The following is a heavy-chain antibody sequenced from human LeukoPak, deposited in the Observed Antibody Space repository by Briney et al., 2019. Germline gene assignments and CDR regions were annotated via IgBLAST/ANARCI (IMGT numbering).Heavy chain of an antibody. Sequence: PSGTLSLTCAVSGGSISSSNWWSWVRQPPGKGLEWIGEIYHSGSTNYNPSLKSRVTISVDKSKNQFSLKLSSVTAADTAVYYCAREGRPTRIQLWSPGAFDIWGQGTMVTVSS. J-gene: IGHJ3*02. CDR3: AREGRPTRIQLWSPGAFDI. CDR2: IYHSGST. D-gene: IGHD5-18*01. V-gene: IGHV4-4*02. CDR1: GGSISSSNW.